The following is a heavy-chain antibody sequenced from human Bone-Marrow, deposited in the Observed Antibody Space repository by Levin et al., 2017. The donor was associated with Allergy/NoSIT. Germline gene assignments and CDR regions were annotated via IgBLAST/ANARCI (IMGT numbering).Heavy chain of an antibody. D-gene: IGHD2-2*01. CDR2: IYHSGSA. Sequence: PSQTLSLTCAVSGGSISTSNWWTWVRQSPGKGLEWIGEIYHSGSATYNPSLKSRVNISVDKSKNQFSLKLSSVTAADTAVYYCATCPGTSSTTCYGIDYWGQGTLVTVSS. V-gene: IGHV4-4*02. J-gene: IGHJ4*02. CDR3: ATCPGTSSTTCYGIDY. CDR1: GGSISTSNW.